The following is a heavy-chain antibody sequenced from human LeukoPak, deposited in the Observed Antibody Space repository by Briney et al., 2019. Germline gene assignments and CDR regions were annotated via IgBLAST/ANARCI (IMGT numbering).Heavy chain of an antibody. Sequence: KPSETLSLTCTVSGGSISSYYWSWIRQSAGKGLEWIGRIYTSGSTNYNPSLKSRVTMSVDTSKNQFSLKLSSVTAADTAVYYCARNGGGGTYYDGSFDYWGQGTLVTVSS. CDR1: GGSISSYY. J-gene: IGHJ4*02. V-gene: IGHV4-4*07. CDR3: ARNGGGGTYYDGSFDY. CDR2: IYTSGST. D-gene: IGHD1-26*01.